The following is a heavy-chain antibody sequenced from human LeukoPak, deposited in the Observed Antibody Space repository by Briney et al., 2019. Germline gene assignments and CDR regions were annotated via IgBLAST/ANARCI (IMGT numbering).Heavy chain of an antibody. J-gene: IGHJ3*02. V-gene: IGHV3-30*18. CDR2: ISYDGSNK. Sequence: SGGSLRLSCAASGFTFSSYGMHWVRQAPGKGLEWVAVISYDGSNKCYADSVKGRFTISRDNSKNTLYLQMNSLRAEDTAVYYCAKGQITMVRGVIIPYDAFDIWGQGTMVTVSS. D-gene: IGHD3-10*01. CDR3: AKGQITMVRGVIIPYDAFDI. CDR1: GFTFSSYG.